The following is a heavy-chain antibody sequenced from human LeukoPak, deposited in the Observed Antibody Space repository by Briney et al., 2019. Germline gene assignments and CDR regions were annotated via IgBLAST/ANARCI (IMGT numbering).Heavy chain of an antibody. CDR1: GGSISSSSYS. CDR2: MYYSGST. J-gene: IGHJ4*02. D-gene: IGHD3-22*01. CDR3: ARGAYRSSGYEKGGIDY. Sequence: PSETLSLTCTVSGGSISSSSYSWGWICQPPGKGLEWVGSMYYSGSTYYNPSLKSRVTISVDTSKNQFSLKLSSVTAADTAVYYCARGAYRSSGYEKGGIDYWGQGTLVTVSS. V-gene: IGHV4-39*07.